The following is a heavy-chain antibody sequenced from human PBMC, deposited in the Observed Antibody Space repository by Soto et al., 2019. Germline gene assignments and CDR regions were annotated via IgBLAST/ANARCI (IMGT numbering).Heavy chain of an antibody. CDR2: MNPSTGDT. D-gene: IGHD3-22*01. CDR1: GGTFSSYA. CDR3: ARAAPSGYVVDI. Sequence: ASVKVSCKASGGTFSSYAISWVRQATGQGLEWVGWMNPSTGDTGYAQKFQGRVTMTSKASIGTAYMELNSLRSEDTAVYYCARAAPSGYVVDIWGQGTLVTVSS. V-gene: IGHV1-8*02. J-gene: IGHJ4*02.